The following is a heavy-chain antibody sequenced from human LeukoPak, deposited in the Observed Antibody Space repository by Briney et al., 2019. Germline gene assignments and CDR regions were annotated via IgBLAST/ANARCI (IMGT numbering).Heavy chain of an antibody. Sequence: GGSLRLSRAASGFTFSTYGMHWVRQAPGKGLEWVAVIWYDGSNSYYADSVKGRFTISRNNSKNTLYLQMNSLRAEDTAVYYCARGDSSSWYFNYWGQGTLVTVSS. D-gene: IGHD6-13*01. J-gene: IGHJ4*02. V-gene: IGHV3-33*01. CDR2: IWYDGSNS. CDR1: GFTFSTYG. CDR3: ARGDSSSWYFNY.